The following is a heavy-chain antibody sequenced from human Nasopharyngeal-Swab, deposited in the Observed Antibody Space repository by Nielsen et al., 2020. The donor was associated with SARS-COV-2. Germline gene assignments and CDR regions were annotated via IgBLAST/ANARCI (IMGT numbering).Heavy chain of an antibody. CDR1: GFTFSRYW. V-gene: IGHV3-7*01. D-gene: IGHD2-15*01. Sequence: GESLKISCAASGFTFSRYWMSWVRQAPGKGLEWVANIKEDGSEKHYVDSVKGRFTISRDNAKDTVYVQMNSLRAEDTAVYYCARWAGRDAFDIWGQGTMVTVSS. J-gene: IGHJ3*02. CDR3: ARWAGRDAFDI. CDR2: IKEDGSEK.